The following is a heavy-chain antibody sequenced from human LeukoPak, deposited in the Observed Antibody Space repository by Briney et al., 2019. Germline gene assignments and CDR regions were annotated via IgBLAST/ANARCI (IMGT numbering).Heavy chain of an antibody. V-gene: IGHV5-51*01. D-gene: IGHD4-11*01. J-gene: IGHJ4*02. Sequence: GESLKISCKGSGYSFSSHWIGWVRQMPGRGLEWMGIIYPADSDTRYSPSFQGQVTISADQSITTAYLQWSSLKASDTAMYYCATGGRESTVKFYFWGQGTLVTVSS. CDR3: ATGGRESTVKFYF. CDR1: GYSFSSHW. CDR2: IYPADSDT.